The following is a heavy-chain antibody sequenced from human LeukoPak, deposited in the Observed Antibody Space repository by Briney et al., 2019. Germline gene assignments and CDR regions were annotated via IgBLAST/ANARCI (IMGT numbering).Heavy chain of an antibody. J-gene: IGHJ4*02. V-gene: IGHV1-69*06. CDR1: GGTFSSYA. Sequence: SVKVSCKASGGTFSSYAISWVRQAPGQGLEWMGGIIPIFGTANYAQKFQGRVTITADKSTSTAYMELSSLRSEDTAVYYCARWAFEEHYYGSGSYQEDYWGQGTLVTVSS. CDR2: IIPIFGTA. CDR3: ARWAFEEHYYGSGSYQEDY. D-gene: IGHD3-10*01.